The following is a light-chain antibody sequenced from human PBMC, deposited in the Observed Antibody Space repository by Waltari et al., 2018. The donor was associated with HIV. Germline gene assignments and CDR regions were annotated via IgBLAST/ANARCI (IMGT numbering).Light chain of an antibody. Sequence: SYELTQPPSVSVSPGQTASITCSGDNLGNKYACWYQQKPGQSPVLVIYQDTKRPSGIPERFSGSTSGNTATLTIGGTQTMDEADYYCQAWDSGTEVFGGGTKLTVL. V-gene: IGLV3-1*01. J-gene: IGLJ2*01. CDR2: QDT. CDR3: QAWDSGTEV. CDR1: NLGNKY.